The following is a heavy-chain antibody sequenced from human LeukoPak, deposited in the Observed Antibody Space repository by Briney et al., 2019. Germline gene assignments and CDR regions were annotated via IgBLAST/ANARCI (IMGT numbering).Heavy chain of an antibody. CDR1: GFTFSSYA. CDR2: IGRSGGNT. D-gene: IGHD2-2*01. Sequence: PGGSLRLSCAASGFTFSSYAMRWVRQAPGKGLDWVSAIGRSGGNTYYADSVKGRFTISRDNSRDTLYLQMNTLRAEDTAIYYCAKDLQDIALVPGPGPFDPWGQGTLVTVSS. V-gene: IGHV3-23*01. J-gene: IGHJ5*02. CDR3: AKDLQDIALVPGPGPFDP.